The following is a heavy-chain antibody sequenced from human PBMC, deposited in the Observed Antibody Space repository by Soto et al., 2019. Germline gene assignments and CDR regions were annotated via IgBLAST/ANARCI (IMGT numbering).Heavy chain of an antibody. CDR2: ISSSSSYI. D-gene: IGHD2-2*01. CDR1: GFTFSSYS. Sequence: EVQLVESGGGLVKPGGSLRLSCTASGFTFSSYSMNWVRQAPGKGLEWVSSISSSSSYIYYADSVKGRFTISRDNAKNSLYLQMNSLRAEDTAVYYCVRVDVVVPAAPDTDYYYYMDVWGKGTTVTVSS. CDR3: VRVDVVVPAAPDTDYYYYMDV. V-gene: IGHV3-21*01. J-gene: IGHJ6*03.